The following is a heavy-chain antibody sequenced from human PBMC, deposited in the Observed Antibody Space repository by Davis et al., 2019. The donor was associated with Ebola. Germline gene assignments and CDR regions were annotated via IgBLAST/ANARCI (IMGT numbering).Heavy chain of an antibody. V-gene: IGHV1-46*03. CDR3: ARHYYDSSGYYEFDY. J-gene: IGHJ4*02. CDR2: INPSGGST. D-gene: IGHD3-22*01. CDR1: GYTFTSYY. Sequence: ASVKVSCKASGYTFTSYYMHWVRQAPAQGLEWMGIINPSGGSTSYAQKFQGRVTMTRDTSTSTVYMELSSLRSEDTAVYYCARHYYDSSGYYEFDYWGQGTLVTVSS.